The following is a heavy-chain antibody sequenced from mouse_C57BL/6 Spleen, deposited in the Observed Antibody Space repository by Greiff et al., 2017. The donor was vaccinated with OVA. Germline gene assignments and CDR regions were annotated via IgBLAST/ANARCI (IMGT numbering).Heavy chain of an antibody. J-gene: IGHJ3*01. CDR1: GYTFTSYW. D-gene: IGHD1-1*01. CDR3: ARSNYYGSSYEEAWFAY. Sequence: QVQLQQPGAELVKPGASVKLSCKASGYTFTSYWMPWVKQRPGQGLEWIGMIHPNSGSTNYTEKFQSKATLTVDKSSSTAYMQLSSLTSEDAAVYFCARSNYYGSSYEEAWFAYWGQGTLVTVSA. CDR2: IHPNSGST. V-gene: IGHV1-64*01.